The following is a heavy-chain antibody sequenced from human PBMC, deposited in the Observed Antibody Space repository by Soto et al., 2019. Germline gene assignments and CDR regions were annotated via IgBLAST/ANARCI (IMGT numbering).Heavy chain of an antibody. D-gene: IGHD6-13*01. CDR2: IYPGDSDT. V-gene: IGHV5-51*01. CDR3: ARRGAGQQYYYYYGTDV. Sequence: LKISCKGSGYSFTSYWIGWVRQMPGKGLEWMGIIYPGDSDTRYSPSFQGQVTISADKSISTAYLQWSSLKASDTAMYYCARRGAGQQYYYYYGTDVWGQGTTVTVSS. J-gene: IGHJ6*02. CDR1: GYSFTSYW.